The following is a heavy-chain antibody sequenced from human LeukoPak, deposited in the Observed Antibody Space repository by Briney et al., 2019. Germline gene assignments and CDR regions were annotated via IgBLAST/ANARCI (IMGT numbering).Heavy chain of an antibody. J-gene: IGHJ3*02. D-gene: IGHD3-10*01. V-gene: IGHV3-23*01. CDR1: GFTFSSCA. CDR3: AKVYYYGSGSYYNDAFDI. Sequence: PGGSLRLSCAASGFTFSSCAMSWVRQAPGKGLEWVSAISGSGGSTYYADSVKGRFTISRDNSKNTLYLQMNSLRAEDTAVYYCAKVYYYGSGSYYNDAFDIWGQGTMVTVSS. CDR2: ISGSGGST.